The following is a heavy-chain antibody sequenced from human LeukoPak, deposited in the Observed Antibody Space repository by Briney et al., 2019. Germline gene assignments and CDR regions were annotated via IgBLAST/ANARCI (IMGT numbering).Heavy chain of an antibody. CDR3: ARRAVTTDY. CDR2: INPNSGGT. D-gene: IGHD4-17*01. Sequence: ASVKVSCKASAYTFTGFYIHWVRQAPGQGLEWMGRINPNSGGTNYAQKFQGRVTMTRDTSISTAYMELSRLRSDDTAVYYCARRAVTTDYWGQGTLVTVSS. V-gene: IGHV1-2*06. CDR1: AYTFTGFY. J-gene: IGHJ4*02.